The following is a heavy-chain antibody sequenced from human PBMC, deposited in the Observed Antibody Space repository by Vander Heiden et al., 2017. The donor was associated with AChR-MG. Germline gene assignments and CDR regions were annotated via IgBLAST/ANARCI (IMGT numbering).Heavy chain of an antibody. CDR1: GNSFSSYW. Sequence: EVQLVQSGAEVKKPGESLRISCKDSGNSFSSYWISWVRQMPGKGLEWMGRIDPSDSYTNYNPSFRGHVSISADKSVSTAFLQWNSLKASDTAMYYGVRRGYYDSSGYPDYWGQGTLVTVSS. CDR2: IDPSDSYT. V-gene: IGHV5-10-1*03. CDR3: VRRGYYDSSGYPDY. D-gene: IGHD3-22*01. J-gene: IGHJ4*02.